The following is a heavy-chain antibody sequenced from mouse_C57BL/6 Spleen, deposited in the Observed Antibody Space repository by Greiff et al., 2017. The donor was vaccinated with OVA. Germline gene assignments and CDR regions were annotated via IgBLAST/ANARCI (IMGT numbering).Heavy chain of an antibody. V-gene: IGHV1-80*01. CDR1: GYAFSSYW. CDR3: ASHYYGSSPYYAMDY. J-gene: IGHJ4*01. Sequence: QVQLQQPGAELVKPGASVKISCKASGYAFSSYWMNWVKQRPGKGLEWIGQIYPGDGDTNYNGKFKGKATLTADKSSSTAYMQLSSLTSEDSAVYFCASHYYGSSPYYAMDYWGQGTSVTVSS. CDR2: IYPGDGDT. D-gene: IGHD1-1*01.